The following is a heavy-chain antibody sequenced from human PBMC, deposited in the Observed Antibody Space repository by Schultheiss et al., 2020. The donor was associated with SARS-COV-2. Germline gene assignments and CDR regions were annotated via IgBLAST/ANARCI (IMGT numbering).Heavy chain of an antibody. CDR1: GGSISSYY. D-gene: IGHD4-23*01. J-gene: IGHJ6*02. CDR2: INHSGST. CDR3: ARGYRVTYYYYYGMDV. V-gene: IGHV4-34*01. Sequence: SETLSLTCTVSGGSISSYYWGWIRQPPGKGLEWIGEINHSGSTNYNPSLKSRVTISVDTSKNQFSLKLSSVTAADTAVYYCARGYRVTYYYYYGMDVWGQGTTVTVSS.